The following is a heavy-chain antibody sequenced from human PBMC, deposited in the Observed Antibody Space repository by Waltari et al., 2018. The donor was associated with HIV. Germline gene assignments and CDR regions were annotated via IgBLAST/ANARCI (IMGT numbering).Heavy chain of an antibody. CDR3: ARARGGVVNKRFGELDY. CDR2: IAYSGTT. J-gene: IGHJ4*02. D-gene: IGHD3-10*01. Sequence: QVQLQESGPGLAKPSETLSLICTVSGGSIRTYFWSWIRQPPGKGLEWIGYIAYSGTTNYKPALKGRVTISLDKWKSQFSVRLNSVTAADTAVYYGARARGGVVNKRFGELDYWGQGTLVTVSS. V-gene: IGHV4-59*01. CDR1: GGSIRTYF.